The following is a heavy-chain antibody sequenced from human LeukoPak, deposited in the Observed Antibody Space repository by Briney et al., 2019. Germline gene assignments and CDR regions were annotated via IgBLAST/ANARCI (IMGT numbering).Heavy chain of an antibody. J-gene: IGHJ5*02. CDR2: IYYSGST. Sequence: SETLSLTCTVSGGSISSSSYYWGWIRQPPGKGLEWIGSIYYSGSTCYNPSLKSRVTISVDTSKNQFSLKLSSVTAADTAVYYCARSELRRRPPNWFDPWGQGTLVTVSS. CDR3: ARSELRRRPPNWFDP. V-gene: IGHV4-39*01. D-gene: IGHD1-26*01. CDR1: GGSISSSSYY.